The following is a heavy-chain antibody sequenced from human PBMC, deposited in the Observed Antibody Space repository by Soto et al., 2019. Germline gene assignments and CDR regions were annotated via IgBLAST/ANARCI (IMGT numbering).Heavy chain of an antibody. CDR2: IYPGDSDT. CDR3: ARVRNPGDSGWARGWFDP. J-gene: IGHJ5*02. D-gene: IGHD6-19*01. Sequence: GESLKISCKGSGYSFTSYWIGWVRQMPGKGLEWMGIIYPGDSDTRYSPSFQGQVTISADKSISTAYLQWSSLKASDTAMYYCARVRNPGDSGWARGWFDPWGQGTLVTVSS. V-gene: IGHV5-51*01. CDR1: GYSFTSYW.